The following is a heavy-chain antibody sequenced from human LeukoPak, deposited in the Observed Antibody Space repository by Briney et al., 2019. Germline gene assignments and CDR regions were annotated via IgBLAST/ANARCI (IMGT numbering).Heavy chain of an antibody. CDR2: IRSDGSNK. V-gene: IGHV3-30*02. J-gene: IGHJ4*02. Sequence: TGGSLRLSCAASGFTFSNSGMHWVRQAPGKGLEWVAFIRSDGSNKYYAASVKGRFTISRDDSKNTLHLQMNSLRAEDAAIYYCARGGSGWDFDFWGQGTLVTVSS. CDR1: GFTFSNSG. CDR3: ARGGSGWDFDF. D-gene: IGHD6-25*01.